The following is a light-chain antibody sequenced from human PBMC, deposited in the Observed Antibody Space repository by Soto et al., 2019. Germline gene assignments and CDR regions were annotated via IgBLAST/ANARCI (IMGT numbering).Light chain of an antibody. CDR2: DNN. CDR1: AFNIGNNY. V-gene: IGLV1-51*01. J-gene: IGLJ3*02. CDR3: ETWDFSLNTVV. Sequence: LTQPPSMSAAPGQTVTISCSGSAFNIGNNYVSWYQQVPGTAPKLLIYDNNKRPSGIPDRFTGSKSVTSATLDITGLQTGDEADYYCETWDFSLNTVVFGGGTKLTVL.